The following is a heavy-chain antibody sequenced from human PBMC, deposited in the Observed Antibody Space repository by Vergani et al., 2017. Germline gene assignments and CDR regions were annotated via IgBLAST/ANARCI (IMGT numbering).Heavy chain of an antibody. CDR1: GGTFSSYA. Sequence: QVQLVQSGAEVKKPGSSVKVSCKASGGTFSSYAISWVRQAPGQGLEWMGGIIPIFGTANYAQKFQGRFTMTATKSTSTAYMERHSLRSEDTAVYYCARVAAVVTLRGAFDYWGQGSLVTVSS. CDR3: ARVAAVVTLRGAFDY. J-gene: IGHJ4*02. CDR2: IIPIFGTA. V-gene: IGHV1-69*06. D-gene: IGHD4-23*01.